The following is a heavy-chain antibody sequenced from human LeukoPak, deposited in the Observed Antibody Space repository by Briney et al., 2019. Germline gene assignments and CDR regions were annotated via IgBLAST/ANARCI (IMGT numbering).Heavy chain of an antibody. V-gene: IGHV1-3*01. D-gene: IGHD5-24*01. Sequence: ASVKVSCKASEYTFTDYAINWVRQAPGQRLEWMGWINAGNGNTRYSQRFQGRVTIARDTSASTAYMELSSLTSEDTAVYYCARGRWSATTASYYLDFWGQGTLVTVSS. CDR1: EYTFTDYA. CDR2: INAGNGNT. J-gene: IGHJ4*02. CDR3: ARGRWSATTASYYLDF.